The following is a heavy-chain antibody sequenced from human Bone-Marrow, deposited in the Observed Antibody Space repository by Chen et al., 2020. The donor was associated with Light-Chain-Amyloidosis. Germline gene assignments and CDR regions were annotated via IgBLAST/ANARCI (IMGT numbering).Heavy chain of an antibody. CDR3: ARGRHGVLWFGELLFDY. CDR2: IKQDGSEK. D-gene: IGHD3-10*01. CDR1: GFTFSSYW. J-gene: IGHJ4*02. V-gene: IGHV3-7*01. Sequence: EVQLVESGGGLVQPGGSLRLSCAASGFTFSSYWMSWVRQAPGKGLEWVANIKQDGSEKYYVDSVKGRFTISRDNAKNSLYLQMNSLRAEDTAVYYCARGRHGVLWFGELLFDYWGQGTLVTVSS.